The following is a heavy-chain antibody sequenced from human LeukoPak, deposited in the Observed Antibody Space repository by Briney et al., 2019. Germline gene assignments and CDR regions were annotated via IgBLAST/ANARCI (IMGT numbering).Heavy chain of an antibody. CDR1: GYSFTSYG. V-gene: IGHV1-18*01. CDR3: ARDLPRRESNSFYFYAYYMDV. D-gene: IGHD4-23*01. Sequence: ASVKVSCKASGYSFTSYGISWVRQAPGQGLEWVGWISADNGDTTNAQKVQGRVTMTTDTSTSTASMELRSLRFDDTAVYYRARDLPRRESNSFYFYAYYMDVWGKGTTVIASS. CDR2: ISADNGDT. J-gene: IGHJ6*03.